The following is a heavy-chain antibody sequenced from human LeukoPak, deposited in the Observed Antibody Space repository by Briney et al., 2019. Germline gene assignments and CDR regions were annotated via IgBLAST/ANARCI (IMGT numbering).Heavy chain of an antibody. V-gene: IGHV1-2*02. D-gene: IGHD1-26*01. CDR3: ARGREPVYFFDY. CDR2: ISPNSGDT. Sequence: APVKASCKASENTFAANYTPWVRQAPGQGPEWMGWISPNSGDTNYAQKFQGRVTMTRDSSITTAYMKLSRLRSDDTAMYYCARGREPVYFFDYWGQGTLVTVSS. CDR1: ENTFAANY. J-gene: IGHJ4*02.